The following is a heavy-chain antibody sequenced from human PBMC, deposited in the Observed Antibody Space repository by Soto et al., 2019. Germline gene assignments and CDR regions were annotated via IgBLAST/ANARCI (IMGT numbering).Heavy chain of an antibody. CDR3: AGEVQNWSDP. Sequence: QVQLVQSGAEVKKPGASVKVSCKASGYTFTSYYMHWVRQAPGQGLEWMGIINPSGGSTSYAQKFKGRVPRTRGRSTSTVYMALSSLRAEDAAVYYYAGEVQNWSDPWGQGTLVTVSS. CDR1: GYTFTSYY. CDR2: INPSGGST. V-gene: IGHV1-46*01. J-gene: IGHJ5*02.